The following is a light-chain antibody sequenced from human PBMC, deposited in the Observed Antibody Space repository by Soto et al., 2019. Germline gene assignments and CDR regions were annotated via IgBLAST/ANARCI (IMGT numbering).Light chain of an antibody. V-gene: IGKV3-15*01. CDR3: LQHNSYRLT. CDR1: QSVSVY. CDR2: GAS. Sequence: EIILTQSPGTLSVSPGETVTLVCRASQSVSVYLAWYQQKSGQPPRLLIHGASDRATGVPARFSGSGSGTEFTLRISSLQPEDFATYYCLQHNSYRLTFGGGTKVEIK. J-gene: IGKJ4*01.